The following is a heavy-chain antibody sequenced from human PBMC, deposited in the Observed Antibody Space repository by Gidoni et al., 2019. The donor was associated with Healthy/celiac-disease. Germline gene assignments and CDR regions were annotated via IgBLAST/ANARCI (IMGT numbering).Heavy chain of an antibody. Sequence: EVLLLESGGGLVQPGGSLRLPCAPSGFPFSRYAIDWVRQAPGKGLEWVSAISGSGGSTYYADSVKGRFTISRDNSKNTLYLQMNSLRAEDTAVYYCAKEDYYESSGYYYYYYGMDVWGQGTTVTVSS. V-gene: IGHV3-23*01. CDR1: GFPFSRYA. CDR2: ISGSGGST. D-gene: IGHD3-22*01. CDR3: AKEDYYESSGYYYYYYGMDV. J-gene: IGHJ6*02.